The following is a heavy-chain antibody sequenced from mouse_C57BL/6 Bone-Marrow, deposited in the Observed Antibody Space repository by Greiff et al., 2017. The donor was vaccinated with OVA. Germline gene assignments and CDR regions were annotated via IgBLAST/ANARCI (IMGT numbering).Heavy chain of an antibody. V-gene: IGHV1-18*01. D-gene: IGHD3-2*02. CDR3: ARVSSGYVNYFDY. J-gene: IGHJ2*01. CDR1: GYTFTDYN. CDR2: INPNNGGT. Sequence: EVQLQQSGPELVKPGASVKIPCKASGYTFTDYNMDWVKQSHGKSLEWIGDINPNNGGTIYNQKFKGKATLTVDKSSSTAYMDLRSLTSEDTAVYYCARVSSGYVNYFDYWGQGTTLTVSS.